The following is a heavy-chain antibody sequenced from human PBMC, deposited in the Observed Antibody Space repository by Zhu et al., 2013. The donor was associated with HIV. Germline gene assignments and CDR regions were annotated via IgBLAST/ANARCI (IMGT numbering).Heavy chain of an antibody. CDR1: GGTFTSYG. Sequence: QVQLVQSGAEVKKPGSSVKVSCKASGGTFTSYGISWVRQAPGQGLEWMGWISAYNGNTNYAQKLQGRVTMTTDTSTSTAYMELRSLRSDDTAVYYCARDYGGITIFSSPGENYYYYGMDVWGQGTTVTVSS. V-gene: IGHV1-18*01. J-gene: IGHJ6*02. CDR3: ARDYGGITIFSSPGENYYYYGMDV. D-gene: IGHD3-9*01. CDR2: ISAYNGNT.